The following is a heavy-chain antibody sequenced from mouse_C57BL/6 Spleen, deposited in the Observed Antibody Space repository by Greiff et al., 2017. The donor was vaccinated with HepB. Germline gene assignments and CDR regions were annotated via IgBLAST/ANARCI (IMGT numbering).Heavy chain of an antibody. Sequence: EVKLQESEGGLVQPGSSLKLSCTASGFTFSDYYMAWVRQVPEKGLEWVANINYDGSSTYYMDSLKSRFIISRDNAKNNLYLQMSSLKSEDTATYYCARDRLSYAMDYWGQGTSVTVSS. CDR1: GFTFSDYY. J-gene: IGHJ4*01. V-gene: IGHV5-16*01. CDR3: ARDRLSYAMDY. CDR2: INYDGSST.